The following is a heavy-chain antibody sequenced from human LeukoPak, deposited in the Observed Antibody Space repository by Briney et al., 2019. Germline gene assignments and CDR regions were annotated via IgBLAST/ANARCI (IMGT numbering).Heavy chain of an antibody. V-gene: IGHV4-59*08. J-gene: IGHJ4*02. Sequence: SETLSLTCTVSGGSTSSYYWSWIRQPPGKGLEWIGSLYYSGNTNYNPSLKSRVTISLDTSKNQFSLKLSSVTAADTAVYYCARGSSPFDYWGQGTLVTVSS. CDR3: ARGSSPFDY. CDR1: GGSTSSYY. CDR2: LYYSGNT.